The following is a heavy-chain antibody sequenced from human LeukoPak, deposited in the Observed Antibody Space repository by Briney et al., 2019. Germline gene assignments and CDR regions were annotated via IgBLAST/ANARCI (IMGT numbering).Heavy chain of an antibody. CDR1: GLIVSSTY. CDR2: IYTDGST. V-gene: IGHV3-53*01. J-gene: IGHJ4*02. CDR3: ARDGGSGWSSAFFDH. D-gene: IGHD6-19*01. Sequence: GGSLRLSCAASGLIVSSTYMSWVRQAPGKGLEWVSVIYTDGSTYYANSVKGRFTFSRDNSKDTVYLQMNSLRAEDTAVYYCARDGGSGWSSAFFDHWGQGTLVSVSS.